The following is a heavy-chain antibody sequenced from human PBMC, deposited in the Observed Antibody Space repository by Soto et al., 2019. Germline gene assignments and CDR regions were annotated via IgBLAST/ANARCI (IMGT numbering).Heavy chain of an antibody. CDR2: ISYNGSNK. CDR1: GFTFSSYA. Sequence: GGSLRLSCAASGFTFSSYAMRWVRQAPGKGLEWVSIISYNGSNKYYADSVKGRFTISRDNSKNTLYLQMNSLRAEDTAVYYCARDGLERYYDSSGRPLYGMDVWGQGTTVTVSS. J-gene: IGHJ6*02. CDR3: ARDGLERYYDSSGRPLYGMDV. D-gene: IGHD3-22*01. V-gene: IGHV3-30-3*01.